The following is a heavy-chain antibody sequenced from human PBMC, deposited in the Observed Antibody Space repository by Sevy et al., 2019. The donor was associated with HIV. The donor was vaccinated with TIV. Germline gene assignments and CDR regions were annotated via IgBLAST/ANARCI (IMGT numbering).Heavy chain of an antibody. D-gene: IGHD3-9*01. J-gene: IGHJ6*02. V-gene: IGHV3-23*01. CDR2: ISGSGGNT. CDR1: GFTFSSYA. CDR3: AKDKGLGYYYYYYGMDV. Sequence: GGSLRLSCAASGFTFSSYAMSWVRQAPGKGLEWVSAISGSGGNTYYADSVKGRFTISRDNSKNTLYLQMNSLRAEDTAVYYCAKDKGLGYYYYYYGMDVWGQGTTVTVSS.